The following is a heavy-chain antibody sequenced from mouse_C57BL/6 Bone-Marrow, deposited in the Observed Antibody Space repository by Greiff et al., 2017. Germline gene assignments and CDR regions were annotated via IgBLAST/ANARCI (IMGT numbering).Heavy chain of an antibody. CDR1: GFTFSSYG. V-gene: IGHV5-6*01. CDR3: ARRGRRGYFDV. CDR2: ISSGGSYT. J-gene: IGHJ1*03. D-gene: IGHD1-1*01. Sequence: EVQLVESGGDLVKPGGSLKLSCAASGFTFSSYGMSWVRQTPDKRLEWVATISSGGSYTYYPDSGKGRFTISRDNSKNTLYLQMSSLKSEDTAMYYCARRGRRGYFDVWGTGTTVTVSS.